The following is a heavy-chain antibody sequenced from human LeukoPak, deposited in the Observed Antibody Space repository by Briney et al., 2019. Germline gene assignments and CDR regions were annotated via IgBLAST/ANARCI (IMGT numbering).Heavy chain of an antibody. Sequence: PGGSLRLSCAASGFTFSSYWMSWVRQAPGKGLEWVANIKQDGSEKYYVDSVKGRFTISRDNAKNSLYLQMNSLRAEDTAVYYCAREVGGYDFWSGYLLSGYYFDYWGQGTLVTVSS. CDR1: GFTFSSYW. CDR2: IKQDGSEK. D-gene: IGHD3-3*01. CDR3: AREVGGYDFWSGYLLSGYYFDY. V-gene: IGHV3-7*01. J-gene: IGHJ4*02.